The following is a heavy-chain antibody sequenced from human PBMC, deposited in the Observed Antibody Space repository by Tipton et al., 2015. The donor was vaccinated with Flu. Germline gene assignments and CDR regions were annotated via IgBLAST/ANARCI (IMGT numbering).Heavy chain of an antibody. CDR1: GYTFNYYG. J-gene: IGHJ4*02. Sequence: QLVQSGGEVKKPGASVRVSCKASGYTFNYYGINWVRQAPGQGLEWMGWISADDGSTKYAQKFQGRVTMTTDTSTSTAYMELRSLRSDDTAIYYCARVDCAGDCYSSDSWGQGTLVTVSS. V-gene: IGHV1-18*01. CDR2: ISADDGST. CDR3: ARVDCAGDCYSSDS. D-gene: IGHD2-21*02.